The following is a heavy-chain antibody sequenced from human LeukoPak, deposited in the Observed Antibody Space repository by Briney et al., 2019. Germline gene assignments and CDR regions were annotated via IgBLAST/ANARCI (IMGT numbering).Heavy chain of an antibody. V-gene: IGHV3-7*05. CDR3: AREGGYSSGWNWFDP. CDR1: GFTFSSYW. CDR2: IKQDGSEK. D-gene: IGHD6-19*01. Sequence: GGSLRLSCAASGFTFSSYWMSWVRQAPGQGLEWVANIKQDGSEKYYVDSVKGRFTISRDNAKNSLYLQMNSLRAEDTAVYYCAREGGYSSGWNWFDPWGQGTLVTVSS. J-gene: IGHJ5*02.